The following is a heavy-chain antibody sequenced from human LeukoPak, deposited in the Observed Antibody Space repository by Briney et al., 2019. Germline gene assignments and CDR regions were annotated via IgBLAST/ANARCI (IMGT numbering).Heavy chain of an antibody. CDR2: IRYDGSNK. V-gene: IGHV3-30*02. CDR1: GFTFSSYG. CDR3: ANEGQLLYVY. Sequence: GGSLRLSCAASGFTFSSYGMHWVRQAPGKGLEWVAFIRYDGSNKYYADSVKGRFTISRDNSKNTLYLQMNSLRAEDTAVYYCANEGQLLYVYWGQGTLVTVSS. D-gene: IGHD2-2*02. J-gene: IGHJ4*02.